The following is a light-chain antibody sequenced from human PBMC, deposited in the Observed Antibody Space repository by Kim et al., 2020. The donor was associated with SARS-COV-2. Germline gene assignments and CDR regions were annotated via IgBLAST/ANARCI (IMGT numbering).Light chain of an antibody. CDR3: QQYKSYPWT. Sequence: SASIGNRGTVACRARRNIANWVAWYQQKPGEAPRLLIYKASNLKSGVPSRFSGSGSGTEFTLTTDSLQADDLATYYCQQYKSYPWTFGQGTKLEI. CDR1: RNIANW. J-gene: IGKJ1*01. CDR2: KAS. V-gene: IGKV1-5*03.